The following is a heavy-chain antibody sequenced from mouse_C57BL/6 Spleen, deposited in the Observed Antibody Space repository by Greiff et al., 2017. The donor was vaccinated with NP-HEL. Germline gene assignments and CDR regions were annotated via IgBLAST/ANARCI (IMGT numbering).Heavy chain of an antibody. CDR1: GYSFTDYN. CDR3: ARSDGYYFDY. Sequence: EVQLQQSGPELVKPGASVKISCKASGYSFTDYNMNWVKQSNGKSLEWIGVINPNYGTTIYNQKFKGKATLTVDKSSSTAYMELRSLTSEDTAVYYCARSDGYYFDYWGQGTTLTVSS. V-gene: IGHV1-18*01. D-gene: IGHD2-3*01. CDR2: INPNYGTT. J-gene: IGHJ2*01.